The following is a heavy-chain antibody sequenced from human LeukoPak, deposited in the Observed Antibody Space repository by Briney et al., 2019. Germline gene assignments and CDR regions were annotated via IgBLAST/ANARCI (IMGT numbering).Heavy chain of an antibody. J-gene: IGHJ5*02. Sequence: SETLSLTCSVYGGSFSGYYWSWIRQSPGRGLEWIAEINHGGSTNYNPSLKSRVTISVDTSKNQFSLKMRSVTAADTAVYYCARGGFDPWGQGTLVTVSS. V-gene: IGHV4-34*01. CDR3: ARGGFDP. CDR1: GGSFSGYY. CDR2: INHGGST.